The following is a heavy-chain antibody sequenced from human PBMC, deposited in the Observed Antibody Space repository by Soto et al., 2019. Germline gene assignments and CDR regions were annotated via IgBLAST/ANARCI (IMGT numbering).Heavy chain of an antibody. D-gene: IGHD6-19*01. V-gene: IGHV3-23*01. J-gene: IGHJ4*02. CDR1: GFTFSNYA. CDR3: AEEGTSGLYYCDY. Sequence: EVQLLESGGGLVQPGGSLRLSCAASGFTFSNYAMNWVRQAPGKGLEWVSTISGSGGSPYYADSVKGRFTISRDNSKNTLYLQMNSLRAGDSAIYYWAEEGTSGLYYCDYWGQGTLVTVSS. CDR2: ISGSGGSP.